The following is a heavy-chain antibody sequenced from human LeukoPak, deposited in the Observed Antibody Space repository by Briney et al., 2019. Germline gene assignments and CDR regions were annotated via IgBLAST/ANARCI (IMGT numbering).Heavy chain of an antibody. CDR1: GGSISSGSYC. CDR2: LCYSGRGRT. D-gene: IGHD2-8*02. V-gene: IGHV4-39*01. Sequence: SETLSLTCSASGGSISSGSYCWDWIRQPPGKGLEWIGSLCYSGRGRTYYNPSLKSRVTISVDTSKDQFSLKLTSVTAADTAVYFCARHIYDNTGRPFDYWGQGTLVTVSS. J-gene: IGHJ4*02. CDR3: ARHIYDNTGRPFDY.